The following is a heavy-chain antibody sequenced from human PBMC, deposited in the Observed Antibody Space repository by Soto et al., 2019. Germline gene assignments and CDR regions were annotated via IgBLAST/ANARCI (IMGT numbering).Heavy chain of an antibody. Sequence: PSETLSLTCTVSGGSISSYYWSWIRQPPGKGLEWIGYIYYSGSTNYNPSLKGRVTISVDTSKNQFSLKLSSVTAADTAVYYCARDFARNWFDPWGQGTLVTVSS. CDR2: IYYSGST. V-gene: IGHV4-59*01. CDR1: GGSISSYY. J-gene: IGHJ5*02. CDR3: ARDFARNWFDP.